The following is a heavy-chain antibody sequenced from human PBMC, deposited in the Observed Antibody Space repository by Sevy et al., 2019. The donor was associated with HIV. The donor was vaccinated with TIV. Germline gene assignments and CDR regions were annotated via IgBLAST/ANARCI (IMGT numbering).Heavy chain of an antibody. Sequence: GGSLRLSCAASGFTFSSYSMNWVRQATGKGLEWDSYISSSSSTIYYADSVKGRFTMSRDNAKNSLYLQMNSLRDEDTAVYYCATYYYDSSGYSIPFDYWGQGTLVTVSS. CDR3: ATYYYDSSGYSIPFDY. D-gene: IGHD3-22*01. CDR2: ISSSSSTI. CDR1: GFTFSSYS. V-gene: IGHV3-48*02. J-gene: IGHJ4*02.